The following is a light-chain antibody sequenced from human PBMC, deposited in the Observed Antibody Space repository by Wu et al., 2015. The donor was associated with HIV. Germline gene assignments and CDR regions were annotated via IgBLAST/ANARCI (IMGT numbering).Light chain of an antibody. CDR2: GAS. V-gene: IGKV3-15*01. Sequence: EIVMTQSPATLSVSPGERVTLSCRASQSVANNLAWYQQKPGQAPRLLIYGASTRATGIPARFSGGGFGTAFTLTISSLQSEDFAVYYCQQYDNWPPSSFGQGTKLEIK. J-gene: IGKJ2*04. CDR3: QQYDNWPPSS. CDR1: QSVANN.